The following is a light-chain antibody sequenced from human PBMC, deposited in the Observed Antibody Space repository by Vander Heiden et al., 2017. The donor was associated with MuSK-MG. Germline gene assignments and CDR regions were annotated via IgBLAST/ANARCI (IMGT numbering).Light chain of an antibody. CDR1: SSNIGAASG. J-gene: IGLJ1*01. Sequence: QSVLTQPPSVSGAPGQTVTISRPGRSSNIGAASGSHWYQQLAGTAPKVLIFGDNSRPSGVPDRFSASRSGTSASLAITGLQAEDEADYYCQSYDTSMSSFVFGTGTKVTVL. CDR3: QSYDTSMSSFV. CDR2: GDN. V-gene: IGLV1-40*01.